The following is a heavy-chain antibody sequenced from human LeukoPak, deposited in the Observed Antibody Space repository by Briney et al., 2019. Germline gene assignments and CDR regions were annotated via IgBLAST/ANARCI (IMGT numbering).Heavy chain of an antibody. V-gene: IGHV3-23*01. D-gene: IGHD5-12*01. CDR2: ISGVIGST. Sequence: PGGCLRLSCAASGFTFSSYAMSWVRHAPGGGLGWVSAISGVIGSTYYADSVKGPFTLSRDDSTNTLYLEMNSLRDEDTALYYCAKDVRSGWLQAFDLWGRGTLVTVSS. CDR3: AKDVRSGWLQAFDL. CDR1: GFTFSSYA. J-gene: IGHJ2*01.